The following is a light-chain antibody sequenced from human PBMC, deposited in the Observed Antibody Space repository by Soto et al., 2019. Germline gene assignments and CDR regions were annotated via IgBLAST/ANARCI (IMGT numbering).Light chain of an antibody. CDR2: KAS. CDR1: QSISSW. J-gene: IGKJ1*01. CDR3: QQYNSYSRR. V-gene: IGKV1-5*03. Sequence: DSHGTLSPSSLSAPVRDGVTITCRDSQSISSWLDWYQQKPGKAPKLLIYKASSLESGVPSRFSGSGSGTEFTLTISSLQPDDFATYYCQQYNSYSRRFGEGTKVDI.